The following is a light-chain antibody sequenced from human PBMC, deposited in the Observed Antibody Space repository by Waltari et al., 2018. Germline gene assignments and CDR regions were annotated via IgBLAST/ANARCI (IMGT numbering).Light chain of an antibody. CDR3: QQYYTVSRT. Sequence: DIVMTQSPDSLAVPLGERAPINCKSSGTILFNSNTKNYLAWYQQKAGQPPKLLVYWASTRESGVPDRFSGSGSGTDFTLTISSLQAEDVAVYYCQQYYTVSRTFGQGTRVEIK. CDR2: WAS. CDR1: GTILFNSNTKNY. V-gene: IGKV4-1*01. J-gene: IGKJ1*01.